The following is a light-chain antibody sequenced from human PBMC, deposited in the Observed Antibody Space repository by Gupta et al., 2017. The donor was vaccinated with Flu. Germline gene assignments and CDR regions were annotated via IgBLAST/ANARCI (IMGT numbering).Light chain of an antibody. CDR3: MQALHLIT. CDR2: LGS. V-gene: IGKV2-28*01. Sequence: DIVMTQSPLSLPVTPGEPASISCRSSQSLLHSNGYNYLDWYLQKSGQSPQLLIYLGSNRASGVPDRFSGSGSGTDFTLKISRVEAEDVGVYYCMQALHLITFGQGTRLEIK. CDR1: QSLLHSNGYNY. J-gene: IGKJ5*01.